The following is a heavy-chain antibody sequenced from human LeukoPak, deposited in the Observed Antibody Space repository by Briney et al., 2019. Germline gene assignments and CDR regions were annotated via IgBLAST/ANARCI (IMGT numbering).Heavy chain of an antibody. CDR2: VYYSGST. CDR3: ARQGLWGLPTFDS. D-gene: IGHD3-16*01. J-gene: IGHJ4*02. CDR1: GGSISSGSYY. V-gene: IGHV4-39*01. Sequence: PSETLSLTCTVSGGSISSGSYYWGYIRQPPQKGLEWIGSVYYSGSTYYNPSLKSRVTISVDTSKNQFSLKLSSVTAADTAVYYCARQGLWGLPTFDSWGQGTLVSVSS.